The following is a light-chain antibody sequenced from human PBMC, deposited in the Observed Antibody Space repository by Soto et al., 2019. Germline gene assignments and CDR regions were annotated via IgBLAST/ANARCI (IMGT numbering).Light chain of an antibody. V-gene: IGKV3-11*01. CDR1: QSVSSY. Sequence: EIVLTQSPATLSLSPGERATLSCRASQSVSSYLAWYQQKPGQAPRLLIYDASNRATGIPARFSGSGSGTDLTLTISSLEPEDFALYYCQQRSNWPRMYTFGHGTKLEIK. CDR2: DAS. CDR3: QQRSNWPRMYT. J-gene: IGKJ2*01.